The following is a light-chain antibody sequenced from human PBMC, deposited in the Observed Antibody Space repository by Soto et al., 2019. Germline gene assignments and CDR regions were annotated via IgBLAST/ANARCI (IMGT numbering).Light chain of an antibody. Sequence: DVQMTQSPSSLSACVGDRVTITCRASQDINSYLAWYQQKPGNAPKSLIYGASSLQTGVPSRFSGSESGTDFTLTISNLQPEDSATYYCQQYNIYPLTFGGGTKVEIK. J-gene: IGKJ4*01. CDR3: QQYNIYPLT. CDR2: GAS. CDR1: QDINSY. V-gene: IGKV1D-16*01.